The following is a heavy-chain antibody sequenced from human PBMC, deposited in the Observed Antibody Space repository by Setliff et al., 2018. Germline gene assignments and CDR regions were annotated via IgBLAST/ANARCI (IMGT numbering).Heavy chain of an antibody. V-gene: IGHV1-69*13. Sequence: SVKVSCKASGGSFSKYAISWVRQAPGQGPEWMGGIIPMYGSTIYAQMFKGRVTFTADESTNTAYMEMHSLTSADMAVYYCTRDGLYHSSDYYGYWFDPWGQGTLVTVSS. D-gene: IGHD3-22*01. CDR1: GGSFSKYA. J-gene: IGHJ5*02. CDR2: IIPMYGST. CDR3: TRDGLYHSSDYYGYWFDP.